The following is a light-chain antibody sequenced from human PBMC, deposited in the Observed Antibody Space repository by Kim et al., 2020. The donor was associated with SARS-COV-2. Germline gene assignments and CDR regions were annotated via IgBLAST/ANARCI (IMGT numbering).Light chain of an antibody. CDR3: QTWGTGILV. Sequence: ASVKLTCTLGSGHSSYVIAWHQQQPERGPRYLMKVNSDGSHTKGDGIPDRFSGSSSGAERYLIISSLQSDDEADYYCQTWGTGILVFGGGTQLTVL. J-gene: IGLJ2*01. CDR2: VNSDGSH. CDR1: SGHSSYV. V-gene: IGLV4-69*01.